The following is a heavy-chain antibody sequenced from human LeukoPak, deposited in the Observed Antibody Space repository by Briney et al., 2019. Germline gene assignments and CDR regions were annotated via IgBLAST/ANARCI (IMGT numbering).Heavy chain of an antibody. CDR2: MSSGGTYI. Sequence: TGGSLRLSCAASGFTFSSSSMTCVRQAPGKGLEWVSSMSSGGTYIYYADSVRGRFTISRDNAKNSLYLLMNTLRAEDTAVYYCAGDRPTGAYLVFLVQWGQGTLVTVSS. V-gene: IGHV3-21*01. J-gene: IGHJ4*02. CDR3: AGDRPTGAYLVFLVQ. D-gene: IGHD1-26*01. CDR1: GFTFSSSS.